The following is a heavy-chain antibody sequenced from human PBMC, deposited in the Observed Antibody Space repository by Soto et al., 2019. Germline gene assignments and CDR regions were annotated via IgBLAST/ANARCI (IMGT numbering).Heavy chain of an antibody. CDR3: TIYGDYGRFGY. V-gene: IGHV3-15*01. CDR1: GFTFSNAW. D-gene: IGHD4-17*01. Sequence: EVQLVESGGDSVKPGGSLRLSCVASGFTFSNAWMSWVRQAPGKGLEWVGLIKDKDEDGTADYAAPVKGRFTISRDDSENMLYLQMNSLKIEDTAMYYCTIYGDYGRFGYWGQGTLVTVSS. J-gene: IGHJ4*02. CDR2: IKDKDEDGTA.